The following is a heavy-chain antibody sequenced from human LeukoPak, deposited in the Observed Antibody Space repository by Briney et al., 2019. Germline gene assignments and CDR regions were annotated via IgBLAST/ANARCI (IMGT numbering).Heavy chain of an antibody. Sequence: PSQTLSLTCTVSGGSISSGGYYWSWIRQPPGKGLEWIGYIYHSGSTYYNPSLKSRVTISVDRSKNQFSLKLSSVTAADTAVYYCARFSGLYYFDYWGQGTLVTVSS. CDR1: GGSISSGGYY. V-gene: IGHV4-30-2*01. CDR2: IYHSGST. CDR3: ARFSGLYYFDY. J-gene: IGHJ4*02.